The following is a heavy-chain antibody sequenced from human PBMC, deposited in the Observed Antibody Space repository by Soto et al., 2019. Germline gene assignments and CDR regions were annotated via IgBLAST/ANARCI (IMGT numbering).Heavy chain of an antibody. J-gene: IGHJ4*02. D-gene: IGHD3-16*02. CDR1: GFTFSSYA. Sequence: GGSLRLSCAASGFTFSSYAMSWVRQAPGKGLEWVSGISASGRNTYYPDSVKGRFTTSRDNSKNTLYLQMNNLRAEDTAVYYCADGGEWSFNFEYWGLGTLVTVSS. CDR2: ISASGRNT. V-gene: IGHV3-23*01. CDR3: ADGGEWSFNFEY.